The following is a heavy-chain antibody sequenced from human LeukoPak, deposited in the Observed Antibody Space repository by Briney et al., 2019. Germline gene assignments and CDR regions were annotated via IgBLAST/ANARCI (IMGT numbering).Heavy chain of an antibody. CDR3: TTDPNYYDSSGYYYIDY. J-gene: IGHJ4*02. Sequence: VGSLRLSCAASGFTFSDAWMNWVRQVPEKGLEWVGRIKSKINGGTTDYAAPVKGRFTISRDDSKNTLYLQMNSLKTEDTAVYYCTTDPNYYDSSGYYYIDYWGQGTLVTVSS. D-gene: IGHD3-22*01. V-gene: IGHV3-15*01. CDR2: IKSKINGGTT. CDR1: GFTFSDAW.